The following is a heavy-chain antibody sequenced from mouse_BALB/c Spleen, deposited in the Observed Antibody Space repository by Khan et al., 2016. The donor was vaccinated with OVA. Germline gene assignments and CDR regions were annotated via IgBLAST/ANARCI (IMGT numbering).Heavy chain of an antibody. CDR3: ASSRYWSWFAS. Sequence: EVKLMESGGGLVQPGGSRKLSCAASGFPFSSFGMHWVRQAPEKGLEWVAYIGSDSNTIYYADTVKGRFTISRDDPKNSLVLQMTSLRSEDTAMYYWASSRYWSWFASWGQGTLVTVSS. V-gene: IGHV5-17*02. D-gene: IGHD2-12*01. CDR1: GFPFSSFG. CDR2: IGSDSNTI. J-gene: IGHJ3*01.